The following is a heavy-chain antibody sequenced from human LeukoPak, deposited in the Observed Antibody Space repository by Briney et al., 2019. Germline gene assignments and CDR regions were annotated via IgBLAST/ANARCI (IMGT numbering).Heavy chain of an antibody. J-gene: IGHJ4*02. CDR1: GYTFTGYY. V-gene: IGHV1-2*02. CDR2: INPNSVGT. Sequence: ASVKVSCTASGYTFTGYYIHWVRQAPGQGLEWMGWINPNSVGTNYAQKFQGRVTMTRDTSISTAYMDLSRLRSDDTAVYYCARAIPAITIFGVVNKALDSWGQGTLVTVSS. D-gene: IGHD3-3*01. CDR3: ARAIPAITIFGVVNKALDS.